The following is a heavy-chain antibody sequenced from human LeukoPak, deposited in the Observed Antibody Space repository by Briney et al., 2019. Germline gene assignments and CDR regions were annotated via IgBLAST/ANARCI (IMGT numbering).Heavy chain of an antibody. CDR3: ARYPGGPGLKRYFDL. D-gene: IGHD3-16*01. J-gene: IGHJ2*01. V-gene: IGHV4-34*01. CDR2: INHSGST. CDR1: GGSFSGYY. Sequence: KPSETLSLTCAVYGGSFSGYYWSWIRQPPGKGLEWIGEINHSGSTNYNPSLKSRVTISVGTSKNQFSLKLSSVTAADTAVYYCARYPGGPGLKRYFDLWGRGTLVTVSS.